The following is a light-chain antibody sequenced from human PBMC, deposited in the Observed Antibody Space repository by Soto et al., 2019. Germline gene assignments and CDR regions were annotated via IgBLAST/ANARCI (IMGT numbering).Light chain of an antibody. J-gene: IGKJ1*01. CDR3: QQYYSFPWT. CDR2: AAS. Sequence: IQMTQSPSSLSASVGDRVTITCRASQGISSYLAWYQQKPGKAPELLIYAASTLQSGVPSRFSGSGSGTDFTLTISCLQSEDFATYYCQQYYSFPWTFGQGTKVDI. V-gene: IGKV1D-8*01. CDR1: QGISSY.